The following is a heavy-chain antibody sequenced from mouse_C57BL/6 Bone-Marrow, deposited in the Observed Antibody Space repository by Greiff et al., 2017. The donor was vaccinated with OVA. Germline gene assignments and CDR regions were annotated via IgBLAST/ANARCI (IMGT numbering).Heavy chain of an antibody. V-gene: IGHV14-4*01. CDR1: GFNIKDYY. J-gene: IGHJ2*01. Sequence: DVKLVESGAELVRPGASVKLSCTASGFNIKDYYMHWVKQRPEQGLEWIGWIDPENGDTEYASKFQGKATITADTSSNTAYLQLSSLTSEDTAVYYCTRIYYWGQGTTLTVSS. CDR2: IDPENGDT. CDR3: TRIYY.